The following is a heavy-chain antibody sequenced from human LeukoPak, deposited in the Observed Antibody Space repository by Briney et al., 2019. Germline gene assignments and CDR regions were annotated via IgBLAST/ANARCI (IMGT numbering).Heavy chain of an antibody. CDR1: GGSFSGYY. D-gene: IGHD5-18*01. CDR2: INHSGST. V-gene: IGHV4-34*01. Sequence: PSETLSLTCAVYGGSFSGYYWSWIRQPPGKGLEWIGEINHSGSTNYNPSLKSRVTISVDTSKNQFSLKLSSVTAADTAVYYCASGRVTPYYWGQGTLVTVSS. J-gene: IGHJ4*02. CDR3: ASGRVTPYY.